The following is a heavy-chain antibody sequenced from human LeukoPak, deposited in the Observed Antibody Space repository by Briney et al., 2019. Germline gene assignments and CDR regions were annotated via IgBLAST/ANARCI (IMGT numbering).Heavy chain of an antibody. CDR1: GGSISSGDYY. Sequence: SETLSLTCTVSGGSISSGDYYWSWIRQPPGKGLEWIGYIYYSGSTYYNPSLKSRVTISVDTSKNQFSLKLSSVTAADTAVYYCASYYDSSGYQEDYWGQGTLVTVSS. CDR3: ASYYDSSGYQEDY. D-gene: IGHD3-22*01. V-gene: IGHV4-30-4*08. J-gene: IGHJ4*02. CDR2: IYYSGST.